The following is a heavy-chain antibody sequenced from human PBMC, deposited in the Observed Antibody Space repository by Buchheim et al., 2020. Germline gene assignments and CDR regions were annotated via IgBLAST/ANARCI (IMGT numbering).Heavy chain of an antibody. Sequence: QVQLQESGPGLVKPSQTLSLTCTVSGGSISSGDYFWSWIRQPPGKGLEWIAYIYYSGSTYYNPSLKSRVSISVDTSRNQFSLTLSSVTAADTAVYYCARLAGSWLFGRGVKFGEPDAFDIWGQGT. D-gene: IGHD3-10*01. J-gene: IGHJ3*02. CDR2: IYYSGST. CDR3: ARLAGSWLFGRGVKFGEPDAFDI. V-gene: IGHV4-30-4*01. CDR1: GGSISSGDYF.